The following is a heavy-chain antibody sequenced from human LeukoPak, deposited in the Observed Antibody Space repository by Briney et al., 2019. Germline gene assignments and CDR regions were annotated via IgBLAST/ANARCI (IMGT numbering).Heavy chain of an antibody. CDR3: AAAAVAVDY. CDR1: GASISSDNW. D-gene: IGHD6-19*01. J-gene: IGHJ4*02. V-gene: IGHV4-4*02. CDR2: IYHSGST. Sequence: PSETLSLTCAVSGASISSDNWWNWVRQPPGKGLEWIGEIYHSGSTNYSPSLKSRITISVDKSKNHFSLKLTSVTAADTAIYYCAAAAVAVDYWGQGTLVTVSS.